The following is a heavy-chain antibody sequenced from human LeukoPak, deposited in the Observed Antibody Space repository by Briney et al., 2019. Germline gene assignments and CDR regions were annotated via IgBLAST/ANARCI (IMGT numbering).Heavy chain of an antibody. J-gene: IGHJ4*02. Sequence: GGSLRLSCAASGFTFSSYSMNWVRQAPGKGLEWVSSISSSSSYIYYADSVKGRFTISRDNAKNSLYLQMNSLRAEDTAVYYCARAPRWELPFVYWGQGTLVTVSS. V-gene: IGHV3-21*01. CDR3: ARAPRWELPFVY. CDR1: GFTFSSYS. D-gene: IGHD1-26*01. CDR2: ISSSSSYI.